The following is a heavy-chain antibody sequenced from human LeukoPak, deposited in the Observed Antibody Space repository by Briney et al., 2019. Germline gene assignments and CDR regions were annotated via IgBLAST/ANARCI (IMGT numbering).Heavy chain of an antibody. J-gene: IGHJ4*02. Sequence: PSETLSLTCSVSGDSMSSGDYSWNWIRQHPDKGLEWIGYISYSGSTFYHPSLDRRLSISLDTSKNQFYLKLRSVTAADTAIYYCARDGVCSGLFDYWGQGTRVTVSS. D-gene: IGHD2-15*01. CDR1: GDSMSSGDYS. CDR2: ISYSGST. V-gene: IGHV4-31*03. CDR3: ARDGVCSGLFDY.